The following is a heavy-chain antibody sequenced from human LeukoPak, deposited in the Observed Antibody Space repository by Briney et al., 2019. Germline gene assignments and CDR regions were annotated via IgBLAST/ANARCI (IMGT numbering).Heavy chain of an antibody. CDR3: AREARGSGRDFDY. V-gene: IGHV3-11*01. D-gene: IGHD1-26*01. J-gene: IGHJ4*02. CDR2: IGTRSNPI. Sequence: GSLRLSCAASGFSFSDFYMSWIRQAPGMGLEWISYIGTRSNPIYYADSVKGRFTISRDDAKNSLYLQMNSLRDEDTAVYFCAREARGSGRDFDYWGQGILVTVSS. CDR1: GFSFSDFY.